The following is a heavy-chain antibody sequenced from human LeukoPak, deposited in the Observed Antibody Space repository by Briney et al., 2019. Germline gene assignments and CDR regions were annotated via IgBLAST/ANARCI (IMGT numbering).Heavy chain of an antibody. J-gene: IGHJ4*02. V-gene: IGHV1-2*02. D-gene: IGHD3-22*01. Sequence: ASVKVSCKASGYTFTGYYMHWVRQAPGQGLEWMGWINPNSGGTNYAQKFQGRVTMTRDTSISTAYMELSRLRSDDTAVYYCARHVPHYYDSSGYHFDYWGQGTLVTVSS. CDR1: GYTFTGYY. CDR2: INPNSGGT. CDR3: ARHVPHYYDSSGYHFDY.